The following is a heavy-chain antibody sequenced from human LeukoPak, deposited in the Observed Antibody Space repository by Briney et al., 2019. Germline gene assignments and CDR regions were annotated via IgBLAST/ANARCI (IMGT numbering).Heavy chain of an antibody. CDR2: IIPIFGTA. Sequence: ASVKVSCKASGGTFSSYAISWVRQAPGQGLEWMGGIIPIFGTANYAQKFQGRVTITTDESTSTAYMELSSLRAEDTAVYYCARGPIMDPNYFDYWGQGTLVTVSS. J-gene: IGHJ4*02. V-gene: IGHV1-69*05. CDR3: ARGPIMDPNYFDY. D-gene: IGHD2-8*01. CDR1: GGTFSSYA.